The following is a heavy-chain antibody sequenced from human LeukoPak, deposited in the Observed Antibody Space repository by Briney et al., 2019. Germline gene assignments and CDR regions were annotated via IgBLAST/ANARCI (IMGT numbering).Heavy chain of an antibody. V-gene: IGHV3-48*04. Sequence: GGSLRLSCAASGFTFSSYSMNWVRQAPGKGLEWVSYISGSSSTIYYADSVKGRFTISRDNAKNSLYLQMNSLRAEDTAVYYCARDLSRSLPSFDIWGQGTMVTVSS. D-gene: IGHD3-16*02. CDR1: GFTFSSYS. CDR2: ISGSSSTI. CDR3: ARDLSRSLPSFDI. J-gene: IGHJ3*02.